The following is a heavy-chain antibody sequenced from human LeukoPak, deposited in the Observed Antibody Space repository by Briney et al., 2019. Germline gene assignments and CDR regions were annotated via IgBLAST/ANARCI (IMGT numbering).Heavy chain of an antibody. CDR2: IYTSGST. V-gene: IGHV4-4*09. CDR3: ARTVSPVEMATRGSGWFDP. Sequence: SETLSLTCAVYGGSFSGYYWSWIRQPPGKGLEWIGYIYTSGSTNYNPSLKSRVTISVDTSKNQFSLKLSSVTAADTAVYYCARTVSPVEMATRGSGWFDPWGQGTLVTVSS. D-gene: IGHD5-24*01. J-gene: IGHJ5*02. CDR1: GGSFSGYY.